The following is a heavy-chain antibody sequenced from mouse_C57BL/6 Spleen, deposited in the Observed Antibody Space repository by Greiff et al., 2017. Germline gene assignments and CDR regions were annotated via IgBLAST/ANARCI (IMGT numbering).Heavy chain of an antibody. Sequence: EVMLVESGGGLVKPGGSLKLSCAASGFTFSDYGMHWVRQAPEKGLEWVAYISSGSSTIYYADTVKGRVTISRDNAKNTLFLQMTSLRSEDTAMYYCARDYYGAMDYWGQGTSVTVSS. CDR1: GFTFSDYG. CDR3: ARDYYGAMDY. D-gene: IGHD1-1*01. V-gene: IGHV5-17*01. CDR2: ISSGSSTI. J-gene: IGHJ4*01.